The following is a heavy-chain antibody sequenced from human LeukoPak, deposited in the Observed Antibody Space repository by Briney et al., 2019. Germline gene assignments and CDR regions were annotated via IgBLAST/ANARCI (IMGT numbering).Heavy chain of an antibody. J-gene: IGHJ4*02. V-gene: IGHV3-21*01. D-gene: IGHD3-10*01. CDR2: ISSSSSYI. CDR3: AREAYTYGSRSYDY. CDR1: GFTFSSYS. Sequence: PGGSLRLSCAASGFTFSSYSMNWVRQAPGKGLEWVSSISSSSSYIYYADSVKGRFTISRDNAKNSLYLQMNSRRAEDTAVYYCAREAYTYGSRSYDYWGQGTLVTVSS.